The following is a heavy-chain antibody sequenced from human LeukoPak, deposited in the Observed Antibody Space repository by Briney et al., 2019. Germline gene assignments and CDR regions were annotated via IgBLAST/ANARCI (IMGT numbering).Heavy chain of an antibody. V-gene: IGHV4-59*01. J-gene: IGHJ4*02. CDR2: IYYSGST. Sequence: PSETLSLTCTVSGGSISSYYWSWIRQPPGKGLEWIGYIYYSGSTNYNPSLKSRVTISVDTSKNQFSLKLSSVTAADTAVYYCARAVANIHDYWGQGTLVTVSS. D-gene: IGHD2/OR15-2a*01. CDR1: GGSISSYY. CDR3: ARAVANIHDY.